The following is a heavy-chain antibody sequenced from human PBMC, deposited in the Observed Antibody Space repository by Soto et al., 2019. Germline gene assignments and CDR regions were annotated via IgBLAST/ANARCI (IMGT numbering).Heavy chain of an antibody. D-gene: IGHD2-2*01. V-gene: IGHV3-23*01. Sequence: GVSLRLPIIASGFTYSSYAMSWVRQAPGKGLEWVSTITGGADNTHYADSVKGRFTISRDNSKNTLYLQMNSLRAEDTVVYYCAREGATSGDYGMDVWGQGTSVTVSS. CDR1: GFTYSSYA. J-gene: IGHJ6*02. CDR2: ITGGADNT. CDR3: AREGATSGDYGMDV.